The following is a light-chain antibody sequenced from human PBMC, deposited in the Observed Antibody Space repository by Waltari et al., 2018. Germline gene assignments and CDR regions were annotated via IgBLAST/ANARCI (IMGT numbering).Light chain of an antibody. V-gene: IGLV2-23*02. CDR3: CSYAGRGTYV. Sequence: QSALTQPASVSVTPGQSIPIPCRATPSDVGSYDLVSWYQQTPGEAPKLLICEVFKRPPDTSSRFSGAKSGSTASLTISGLQPEDEADYYCCSYAGRGTYVFGSGTKVTVL. CDR1: PSDVGSYDL. CDR2: EVF. J-gene: IGLJ1*01.